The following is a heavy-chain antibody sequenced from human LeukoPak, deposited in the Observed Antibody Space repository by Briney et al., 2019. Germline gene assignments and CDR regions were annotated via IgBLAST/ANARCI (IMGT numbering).Heavy chain of an antibody. CDR2: INPNSGGT. J-gene: IGHJ6*03. V-gene: IGHV1-2*02. CDR1: GYTFTGYY. CDR3: ARDLKYSSSPRYYYYYYMDV. Sequence: ASVKVSCKASGYTFTGYYMHWVRQAPGQGLEWMGWINPNSGGTNYAQKFRGRVTMTRDTSISTAYMELSRLRSDDTAVYYCARDLKYSSSPRYYYYYYMDVWGKGTTVTVSS. D-gene: IGHD6-6*01.